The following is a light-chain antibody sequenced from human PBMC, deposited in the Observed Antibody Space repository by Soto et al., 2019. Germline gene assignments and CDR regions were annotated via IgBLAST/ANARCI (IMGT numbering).Light chain of an antibody. J-gene: IGKJ2*01. CDR2: GAS. Sequence: EIVMTQSPATLSVSPGETTRLSCRASQSINSDVAWYQQKVGQTPRLLIHGASTRATGIAARFSGSGSGTEFTLTISSLQPEDFATYYCQQSYSTPPYTFGQGTKVDIK. CDR3: QQSYSTPPYT. V-gene: IGKV3D-15*01. CDR1: QSINSD.